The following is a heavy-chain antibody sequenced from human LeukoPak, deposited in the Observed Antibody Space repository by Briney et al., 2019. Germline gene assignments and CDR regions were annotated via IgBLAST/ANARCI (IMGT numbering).Heavy chain of an antibody. CDR3: ATQIKYSSSPYIPCDH. V-gene: IGHV3-30*04. CDR1: GFTFSGYA. J-gene: IGHJ4*01. Sequence: GGSLTLSCAASGFTFSGYAVHWVRQAPGKGLEWVAAFSYGGSKEYYADSVKGRFTISRDNSKDTLYLQMNGLRPEDTAVYYCATQIKYSSSPYIPCDHWGHGSRVTVSS. CDR2: FSYGGSKE. D-gene: IGHD6-6*01.